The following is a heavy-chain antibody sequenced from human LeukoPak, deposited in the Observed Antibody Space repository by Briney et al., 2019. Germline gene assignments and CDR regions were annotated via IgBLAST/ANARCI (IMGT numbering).Heavy chain of an antibody. J-gene: IGHJ6*02. Sequence: GGSLRLSCAASGFTFSSYAMHWVRQAPGKGLEWVAVISYDGSNKYYADSVKGRFTISRDNSKNTLYLQMNSLRAEDTAVYYCARGFAGLYYYYGMDVWGQGTTVTVSS. CDR3: ARGFAGLYYYYGMDV. D-gene: IGHD6-13*01. CDR1: GFTFSSYA. V-gene: IGHV3-30-3*01. CDR2: ISYDGSNK.